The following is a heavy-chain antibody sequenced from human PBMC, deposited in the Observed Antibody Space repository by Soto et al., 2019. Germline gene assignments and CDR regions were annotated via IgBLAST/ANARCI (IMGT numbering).Heavy chain of an antibody. D-gene: IGHD6-19*01. V-gene: IGHV3-7*04. CDR1: GFTFSNYW. Sequence: EVQLVESGGGLVQPGGSLRLSCVASGFTFSNYWMTWVRQAPGRGLEWVANIKQDGSEKYYVDSVKGRFTISRDNANSLYLQMDSLRAGDTAVYYCARVMTPFPVEPAYYYFYAMDVWGQGTTVTVSS. CDR3: ARVMTPFPVEPAYYYFYAMDV. CDR2: IKQDGSEK. J-gene: IGHJ6*02.